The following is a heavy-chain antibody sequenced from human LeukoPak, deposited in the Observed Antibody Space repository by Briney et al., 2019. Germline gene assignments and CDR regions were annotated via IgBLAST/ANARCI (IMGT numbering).Heavy chain of an antibody. J-gene: IGHJ4*02. V-gene: IGHV4-34*01. CDR2: INHSGST. CDR3: ARDALPDYDSSGYLRPPKYDFDY. CDR1: GGSFSGYY. Sequence: SETLSLTCAVYGGSFSGYYWSWIRQPPGKGLEWIGEINHSGSTNYNPSLKSRVTISVDTSKNQFSLTLSSVTAADTAVYSCARDALPDYDSSGYLRPPKYDFDYWGQGTLVTVSS. D-gene: IGHD3-22*01.